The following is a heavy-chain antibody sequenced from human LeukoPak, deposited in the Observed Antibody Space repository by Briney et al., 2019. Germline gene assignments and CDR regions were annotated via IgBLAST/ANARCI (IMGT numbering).Heavy chain of an antibody. CDR1: GGSIGSHY. CDR2: IDYSGGST. Sequence: ETLSLTFTVSGGSIGSHYWTWIRQAPGKGLEWVSSIDYSGGSTYYADSVKGRFTISRDNSKNTVYLQMNSLRAEDTAVYYCAKVYGGNSVEERGFDYWGQGTLVTVSS. CDR3: AKVYGGNSVEERGFDY. D-gene: IGHD4-23*01. J-gene: IGHJ4*02. V-gene: IGHV3-23*01.